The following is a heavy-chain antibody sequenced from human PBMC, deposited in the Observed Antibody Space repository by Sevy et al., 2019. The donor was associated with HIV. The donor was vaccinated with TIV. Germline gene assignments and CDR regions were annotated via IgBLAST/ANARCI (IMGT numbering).Heavy chain of an antibody. D-gene: IGHD3-10*01. CDR1: GGTFSSYA. Sequence: ASVKVSCKASGGTFSSYAISWVRQAPGQGLEWMGGIIPIFGTANYAQKFQGRVTITADKSTSTAYMELSSLRSEDTAVYYCARSPTMIRGVISYYYYMDVWGKGTTVTVSS. V-gene: IGHV1-69*06. J-gene: IGHJ6*03. CDR2: IIPIFGTA. CDR3: ARSPTMIRGVISYYYYMDV.